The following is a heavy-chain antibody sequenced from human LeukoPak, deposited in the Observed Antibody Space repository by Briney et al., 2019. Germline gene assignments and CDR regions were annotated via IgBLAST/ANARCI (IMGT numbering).Heavy chain of an antibody. CDR1: GGSISSYY. D-gene: IGHD3-22*01. J-gene: IGHJ4*02. CDR3: ASLSPYYYDSSGNNFDY. CDR2: IYYSGST. V-gene: IGHV4-59*08. Sequence: SETLSLTCTVSGGSISSYYWSWIRQPPGKGLEWIGYIYYSGSTYYNPSLKSRVTISVDTSKNQFSLKLSSVTAADTAVYYCASLSPYYYDSSGNNFDYWGQGTLVTVSS.